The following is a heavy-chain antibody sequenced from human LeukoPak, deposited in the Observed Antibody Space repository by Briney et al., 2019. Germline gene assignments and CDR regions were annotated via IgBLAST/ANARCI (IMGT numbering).Heavy chain of an antibody. CDR1: GFTFSSYD. CDR2: IGTAGDT. CDR3: ARGSEGLVGATTAGFDY. Sequence: GGSLRLSCAASGFTFSSYDMHWVRQATGKGLEWVSAIGTAGDTYYPGSVKGRFTISRENAKNSLYLQMNSLGAGDTAVYYCARGSEGLVGATTAGFDYWGQGTLVTVSS. V-gene: IGHV3-13*01. J-gene: IGHJ4*02. D-gene: IGHD1-26*01.